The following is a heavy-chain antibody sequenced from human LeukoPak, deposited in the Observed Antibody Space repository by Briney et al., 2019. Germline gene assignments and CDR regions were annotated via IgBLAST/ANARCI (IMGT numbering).Heavy chain of an antibody. CDR1: GGSISSSSYY. Sequence: PSETLSLTCTVSGGSISSSSYYWGWIRQPPGKGLEWIGSIYYSGSTYYNPSLKSRVTISVDTSKNQFSLKLSSVTAADTAVYYCARWRVDGNQFDYWGQGTLVTVSS. CDR3: ARWRVDGNQFDY. V-gene: IGHV4-39*07. CDR2: IYYSGST. D-gene: IGHD5-12*01. J-gene: IGHJ4*02.